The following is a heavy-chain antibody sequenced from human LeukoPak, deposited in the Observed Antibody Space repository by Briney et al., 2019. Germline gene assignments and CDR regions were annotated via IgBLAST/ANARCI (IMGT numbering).Heavy chain of an antibody. Sequence: SETLSLTCTVSGGSISSNYWSWVRQPPGKGLEWIGYIYYSGITNNNPSLKSRVTISVDTSKNQFSLRLSSVTAADTAVYYCARGYGSVSYFDYWGQGSMVTVSS. CDR1: GGSISSNY. CDR3: ARGYGSVSYFDY. V-gene: IGHV4-59*08. CDR2: IYYSGIT. D-gene: IGHD3-10*01. J-gene: IGHJ4*02.